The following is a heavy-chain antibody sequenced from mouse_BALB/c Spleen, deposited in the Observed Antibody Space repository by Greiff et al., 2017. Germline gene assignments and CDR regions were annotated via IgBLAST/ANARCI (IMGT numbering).Heavy chain of an antibody. Sequence: VQLQQSGAELVRAGASVKLSCTASGFNIQDSYMPWVKQRPEQGLEWIGWIDPENGDTEYAPKFQGKATMTSATSSNTAYLQLSSLTSEDTAVDYCNAGYYSSSYYFDYWGQGTTLTVSS. J-gene: IGHJ2*01. V-gene: IGHV14-4*02. CDR1: GFNIQDSY. CDR3: NAGYYSSSYYFDY. D-gene: IGHD1-1*01. CDR2: IDPENGDT.